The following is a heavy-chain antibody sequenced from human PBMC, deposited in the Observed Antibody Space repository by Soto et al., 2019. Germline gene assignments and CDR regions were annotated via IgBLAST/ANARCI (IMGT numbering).Heavy chain of an antibody. J-gene: IGHJ4*02. V-gene: IGHV4-59*01. CDR3: ASGPDRAKTGY. Sequence: QLQLQESGPGLVKPSEILSLTCTVSGGTISNNCWSWIRQPPGQGLEWIGYVSFSGDTNYNPSLKSRVTISVDTSKNQYSLRLNSVTAADTAEYYCASGPDRAKTGYWGPGTLVTVSS. CDR2: VSFSGDT. CDR1: GGTISNNC.